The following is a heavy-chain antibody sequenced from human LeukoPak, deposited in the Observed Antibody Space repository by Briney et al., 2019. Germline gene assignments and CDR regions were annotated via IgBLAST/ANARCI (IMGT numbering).Heavy chain of an antibody. D-gene: IGHD2-2*01. Sequence: PGGSLRLSCAASGFTFSSYSMTWVRQAPGKGLEWVSSISSSSSYIYYADSVKGRFTISRDNAKNSLYLQMNSLRAEDTAVYYCARGGYCGSTSCRPFDYWGQGALVTVSS. CDR3: ARGGYCGSTSCRPFDY. V-gene: IGHV3-21*01. CDR2: ISSSSSYI. J-gene: IGHJ4*02. CDR1: GFTFSSYS.